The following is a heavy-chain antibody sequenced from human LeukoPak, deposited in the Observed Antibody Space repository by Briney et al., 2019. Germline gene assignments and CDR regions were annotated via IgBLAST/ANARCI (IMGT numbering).Heavy chain of an antibody. J-gene: IGHJ6*03. CDR1: VDTFTDYY. CDR2: VDPEDGET. CDR3: ATDRIDYGSGRRCYMDV. Sequence: APQKISSEASVDTFTDYYIHWVHHTPGKRLEWIGHVDPEDGETVYAEEFQGRVTITADTSTDTAYMELSSLRSEDMAVYYCATDRIDYGSGRRCYMDVWGKGTSVTVSS. D-gene: IGHD3-10*01. V-gene: IGHV1-69-2*01.